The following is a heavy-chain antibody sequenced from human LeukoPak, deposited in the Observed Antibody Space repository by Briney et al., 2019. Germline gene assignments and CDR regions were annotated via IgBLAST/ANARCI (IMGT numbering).Heavy chain of an antibody. CDR3: ARGWELWTADY. Sequence: ASVKVSCKASGYTFTGYYMRWVRQAPGQGLEWMGRINPNSGGTNYAQKFQGRVTMTRDTSIGTAYMELSRLRSDDTAVYYCARGWELWTADYWGQGTLVTVSS. CDR2: INPNSGGT. CDR1: GYTFTGYY. V-gene: IGHV1-2*06. D-gene: IGHD1-26*01. J-gene: IGHJ4*02.